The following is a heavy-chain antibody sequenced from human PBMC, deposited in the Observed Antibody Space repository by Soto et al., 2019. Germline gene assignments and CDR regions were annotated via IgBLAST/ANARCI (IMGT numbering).Heavy chain of an antibody. J-gene: IGHJ4*02. CDR1: GGSISSGGYY. Sequence: SETLSLTCTVSGGSISSGGYYWSWIRQHPGKGLEWIGYIYYSGSTYYNPSLKSRVTISVDTSKNQFSLKLSSVTAADTAVYYCASSHDYGDYLFDYWGQGTLVTVSS. V-gene: IGHV4-31*03. CDR3: ASSHDYGDYLFDY. D-gene: IGHD4-17*01. CDR2: IYYSGST.